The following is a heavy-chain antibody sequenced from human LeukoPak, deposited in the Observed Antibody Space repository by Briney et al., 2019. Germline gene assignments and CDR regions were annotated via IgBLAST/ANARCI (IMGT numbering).Heavy chain of an antibody. J-gene: IGHJ4*02. D-gene: IGHD2/OR15-2a*01. CDR2: IFYSGNT. V-gene: IGHV4-59*08. Sequence: SETLSLTCTVSGGSISSYYWSWIRQPPGKGLEWIGYIFYSGNTNYNPSLKSRVTMSVDTSKNQFSLKLSSVTAADTALYYCARALSYPYFDYWGQGTLVTVSS. CDR1: GGSISSYY. CDR3: ARALSYPYFDY.